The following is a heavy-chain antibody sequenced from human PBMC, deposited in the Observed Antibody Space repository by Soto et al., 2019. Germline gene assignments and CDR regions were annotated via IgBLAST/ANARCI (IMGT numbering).Heavy chain of an antibody. D-gene: IGHD2-15*01. CDR1: GFTFSSYS. V-gene: IGHV3-21*01. Sequence: TGGSLRLFCAASGFTFSSYSMNWVRQAPGKGLEWVSSISSSSSYIYYADSVKGRFTISRDNAKNSLYLQMNSLRAEDTAVYYCARDLGLGGPFDYWGQGTLVTVSS. J-gene: IGHJ4*02. CDR3: ARDLGLGGPFDY. CDR2: ISSSSSYI.